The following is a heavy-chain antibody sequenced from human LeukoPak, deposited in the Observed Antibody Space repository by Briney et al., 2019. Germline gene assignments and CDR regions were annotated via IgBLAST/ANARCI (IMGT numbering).Heavy chain of an antibody. CDR2: IYYSGST. Sequence: PSETLSLTCTVSGGSMSSYFWSWIRQPPGKGLEWIGYIYYSGSTNYNPSLKSRVTISVDTSKNQFSLKLSSVTAADTAAYYCAREGTAMGNWFDPWGQGTLVTVSS. D-gene: IGHD5-18*01. CDR3: AREGTAMGNWFDP. V-gene: IGHV4-59*01. J-gene: IGHJ5*02. CDR1: GGSMSSYF.